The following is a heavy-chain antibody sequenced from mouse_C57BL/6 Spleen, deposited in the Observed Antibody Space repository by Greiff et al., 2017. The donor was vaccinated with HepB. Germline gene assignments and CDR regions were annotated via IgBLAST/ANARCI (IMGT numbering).Heavy chain of an antibody. V-gene: IGHV1-55*01. Sequence: QVQLQQPGAELVKPGASVKMSCKASGYTFTSYWITWVKQRPGQGLEWIGDIYPGSGSTNYNEKFKSKATLTVDTSSSTAYMQLSSLTSEDSAVYYCARKGEEYDGGYAMDYWGQGTSVTVSS. CDR2: IYPGSGST. D-gene: IGHD2-14*01. CDR3: ARKGEEYDGGYAMDY. J-gene: IGHJ4*01. CDR1: GYTFTSYW.